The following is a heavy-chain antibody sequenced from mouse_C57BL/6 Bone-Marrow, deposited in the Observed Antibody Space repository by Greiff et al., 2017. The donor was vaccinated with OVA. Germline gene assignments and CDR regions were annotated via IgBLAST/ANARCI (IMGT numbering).Heavy chain of an antibody. J-gene: IGHJ4*01. V-gene: IGHV1-22*01. CDR3: ARKGLSMDY. Sequence: EVQRVESGPELVKPGASVKMSCKASGYTFTDYNMHWVKQSHGKSLEWIGYINPNNGGTSYNQKFKGKATLTVNKSSSTAYMELRSLTSEDSAVYYCARKGLSMDYWGQGTSVTVSS. CDR2: INPNNGGT. D-gene: IGHD3-1*01. CDR1: GYTFTDYN.